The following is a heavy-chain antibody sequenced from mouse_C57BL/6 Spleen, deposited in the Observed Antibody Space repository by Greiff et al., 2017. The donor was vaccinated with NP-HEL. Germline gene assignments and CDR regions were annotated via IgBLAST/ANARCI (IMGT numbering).Heavy chain of an antibody. V-gene: IGHV1-78*01. CDR3: ARRNYYSKYYAMDY. J-gene: IGHJ4*01. Sequence: QVQLQQSDAELVKPGASVKISCKVSGYTFTDHTIHWMKQRPEQGLEWIGYIYPRDGSTKYNEKFKGKATLTADKSSSTAYMQLSSLTSEDSAVYYCARRNYYSKYYAMDYWGQGTSVTVSS. CDR2: IYPRDGST. CDR1: GYTFTDHT. D-gene: IGHD2-5*01.